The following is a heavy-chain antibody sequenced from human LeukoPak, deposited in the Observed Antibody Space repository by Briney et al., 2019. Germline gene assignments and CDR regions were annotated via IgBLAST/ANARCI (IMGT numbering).Heavy chain of an antibody. CDR2: IYNGVNT. V-gene: IGHV4-61*01. Sequence: SETLSLTCTVSGASVSSASYWTWIRQPPGKGVEWIAHIYNGVNTNYNPSLKSRVTISVDTSKNQFSPRLNSVTAADTAVYYCARSRAFNSGAFDPWGQGSLVTVSS. J-gene: IGHJ5*02. D-gene: IGHD1-26*01. CDR3: ARSRAFNSGAFDP. CDR1: GASVSSASY.